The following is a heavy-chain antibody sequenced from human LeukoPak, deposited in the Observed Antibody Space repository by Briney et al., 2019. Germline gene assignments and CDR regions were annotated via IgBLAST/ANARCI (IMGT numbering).Heavy chain of an antibody. CDR3: ARNQRRLDY. V-gene: IGHV3-11*04. CDR2: IGPIGTTL. D-gene: IGHD1-14*01. Sequence: PGRSLRLSCAASAFTFSDYLISWVRHAPGNGLEWVSYIGPIGTTLYYANSIKGRFTISTDHPKNSLYLQMNSLRAEDTAVYYCARNQRRLDYWGQETLVTVSS. J-gene: IGHJ4*02. CDR1: AFTFSDYL.